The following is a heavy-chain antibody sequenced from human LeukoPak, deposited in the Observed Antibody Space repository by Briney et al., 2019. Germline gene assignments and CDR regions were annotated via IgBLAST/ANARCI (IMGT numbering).Heavy chain of an antibody. CDR3: ARDSGYASRWFDY. J-gene: IGHJ4*02. CDR2: INTDGSST. D-gene: IGHD6-13*01. Sequence: GGSLRLSCAASGFTFSSYWMHWVRQPPGKGLVWVSRINTDGSSTSCADSVKGRLTISRDNAKNTLFLQMNSLRAEDTAVYYCARDSGYASRWFDYWGQGTLVTVSS. V-gene: IGHV3-74*01. CDR1: GFTFSSYW.